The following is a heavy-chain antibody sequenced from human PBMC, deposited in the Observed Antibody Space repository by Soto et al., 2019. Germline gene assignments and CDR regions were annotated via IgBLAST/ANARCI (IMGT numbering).Heavy chain of an antibody. V-gene: IGHV3-21*01. CDR3: ARGTVTTNAFDI. J-gene: IGHJ3*02. CDR2: ISSSSSYI. Sequence: GSLRISCAASRFTFSSYSVNWVLQAPVKGLELVSSISSSSSYIYYADSVKGRFTTSRDNAKNSLYLQMNSLRAEDTAVYYCARGTVTTNAFDIWGQGTMVTVSS. CDR1: RFTFSSYS. D-gene: IGHD4-17*01.